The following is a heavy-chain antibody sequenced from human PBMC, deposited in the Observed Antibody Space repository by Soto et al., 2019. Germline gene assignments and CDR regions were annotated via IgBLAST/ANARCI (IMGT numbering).Heavy chain of an antibody. Sequence: GGSLRLSCAASGFTFDDYAMHWVRQAPGKGLEWVSGISWNSGSIGYADSVKGRFTISRDNAKNSLYLQMNSLRAEDTALYYCAKDKTGYSSSWYLGNWGKGTTVTVSS. CDR1: GFTFDDYA. CDR3: AKDKTGYSSSWYLGN. CDR2: ISWNSGSI. D-gene: IGHD6-13*01. J-gene: IGHJ6*04. V-gene: IGHV3-9*01.